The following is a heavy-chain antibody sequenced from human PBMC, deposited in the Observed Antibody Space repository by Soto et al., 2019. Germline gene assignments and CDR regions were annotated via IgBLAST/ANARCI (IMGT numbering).Heavy chain of an antibody. J-gene: IGHJ4*02. Sequence: GGSLRLSCAASGFTFSSYAMSWVRQAPGKGLEWVSAISGSGGSTYYADSVKGRFTISRDNSKNTLYLQMNSLRAEDTAVYYCAKDRKGGPPRKNWGFDYWGQGTLVTVSS. V-gene: IGHV3-23*01. CDR3: AKDRKGGPPRKNWGFDY. CDR2: ISGSGGST. D-gene: IGHD7-27*01. CDR1: GFTFSSYA.